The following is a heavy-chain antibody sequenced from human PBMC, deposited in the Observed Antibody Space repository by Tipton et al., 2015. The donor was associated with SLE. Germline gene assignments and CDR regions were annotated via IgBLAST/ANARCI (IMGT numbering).Heavy chain of an antibody. J-gene: IGHJ6*02. CDR1: GDSINSGDYY. V-gene: IGHV4-30-4*01. CDR2: VYYSGTT. D-gene: IGHD2-2*01. Sequence: LSLTCTVSGDSINSGDYYWSWIRQPPGKGLEWIGYVYYSGTTYYNSSLKSRLIISVDTSKNQFSLKLSSVTAADTAVYYCARERASGVVPPVPYYYGMDVWGQGTTVTVSS. CDR3: ARERASGVVPPVPYYYGMDV.